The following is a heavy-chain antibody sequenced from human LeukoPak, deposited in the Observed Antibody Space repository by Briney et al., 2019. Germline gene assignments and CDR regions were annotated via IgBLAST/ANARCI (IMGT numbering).Heavy chain of an antibody. D-gene: IGHD5-24*01. CDR2: IIPILGIA. V-gene: IGHV1-69*04. Sequence: ASVKVSCKASGGTFSSYAINWVRQAPGQGLEWMGRIIPILGIANYAQKFQGGVTITADKSTGTAYMEMTSLRSEDTAVYYCAGPPGEMATTDVFDIWGQGTMVIVSS. CDR3: AGPPGEMATTDVFDI. CDR1: GGTFSSYA. J-gene: IGHJ3*02.